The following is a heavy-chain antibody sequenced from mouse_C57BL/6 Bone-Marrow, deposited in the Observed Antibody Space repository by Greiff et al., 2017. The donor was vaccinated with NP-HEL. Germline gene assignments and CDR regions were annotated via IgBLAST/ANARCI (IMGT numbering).Heavy chain of an antibody. CDR1: GFTFTDYY. CDR3: ARSVLYAMDY. V-gene: IGHV7-3*01. Sequence: EVKLVESGGGLVQPGGSLSLSCAASGFTFTDYYMSWVRQPPGKALEWLGFIRNKANGYTTEYSASVKGRFTISRDNSQSILYLQMNALRAEDSATYYGARSVLYAMDYWGQGTSVTVSS. CDR2: IRNKANGYTT. J-gene: IGHJ4*01.